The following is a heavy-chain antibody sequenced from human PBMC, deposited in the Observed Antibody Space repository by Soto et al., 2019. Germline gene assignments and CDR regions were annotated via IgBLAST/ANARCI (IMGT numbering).Heavy chain of an antibody. Sequence: SETLSLTCTVSGGSISRYYWSWIRQPPGKGLEWIGYLYNTGSTIYNPSLKSRVTISVDTSKNQFSLKLNSLTAADTAVYYCARDLWGYCGTDCNTLAVWGQGTTVTVS. D-gene: IGHD2-21*02. CDR2: LYNTGST. CDR1: GGSISRYY. CDR3: ARDLWGYCGTDCNTLAV. J-gene: IGHJ6*02. V-gene: IGHV4-59*01.